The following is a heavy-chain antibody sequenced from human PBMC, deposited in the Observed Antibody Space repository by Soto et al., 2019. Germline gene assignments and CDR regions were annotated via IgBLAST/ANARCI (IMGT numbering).Heavy chain of an antibody. CDR2: ISGSGGST. CDR3: AKRTVGWYFDL. D-gene: IGHD4-17*01. J-gene: IGHJ2*01. CDR1: GFTFSSYA. Sequence: EVQLLESGGGLVQPGGSLRLSCAASGFTFSSYAMNWVRLAPGKGLEWVSVISGSGGSTYYADAVKGRFTISRDNSKNTLYLQMNSLRAEDTAVYYCAKRTVGWYFDLWGRGTLVTVSS. V-gene: IGHV3-23*01.